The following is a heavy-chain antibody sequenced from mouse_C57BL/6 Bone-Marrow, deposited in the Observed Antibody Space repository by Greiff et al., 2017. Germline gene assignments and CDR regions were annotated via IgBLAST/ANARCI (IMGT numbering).Heavy chain of an antibody. CDR2: IYPRSGNT. CDR3: ARPDRGFAY. V-gene: IGHV1-81*01. J-gene: IGHJ3*01. Sequence: VQLMESGAELARPGASVKLSCKASGYTFTSYGISWVKQRTGQGLEWIGEIYPRSGNTYYNEKFKGKATLTADKSSSTAYMELRSLTSEDSAVYFCARPDRGFAYWGQGTLVTVSA. D-gene: IGHD3-2*01. CDR1: GYTFTSYG.